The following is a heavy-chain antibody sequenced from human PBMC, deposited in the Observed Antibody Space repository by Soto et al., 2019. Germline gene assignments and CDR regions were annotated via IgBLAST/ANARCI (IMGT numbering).Heavy chain of an antibody. Sequence: PGGSLRLSCAASGFTFSSYSMNWVRQAPGKGLEWVSSISSSSSYIYYADSVKGRFTISRDNAKNSLYLQMNSLRAEDTAVYYCANETQNYDILTGYYNRNTDAFDIWGQGTMVTVSS. D-gene: IGHD3-9*01. CDR2: ISSSSSYI. CDR3: ANETQNYDILTGYYNRNTDAFDI. J-gene: IGHJ3*02. V-gene: IGHV3-21*01. CDR1: GFTFSSYS.